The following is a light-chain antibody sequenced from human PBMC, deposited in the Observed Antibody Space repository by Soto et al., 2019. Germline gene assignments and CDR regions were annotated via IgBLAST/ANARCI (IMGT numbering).Light chain of an antibody. V-gene: IGKV3-15*01. CDR1: QSVSSN. J-gene: IGKJ5*01. CDR2: ETS. Sequence: EILMTQPPDTLSVSPGERATLYCSASQSVSSNLDWCQQKPGQAPRLLIYETSTRATGVPDRFSDSGSGTEFTLTITNLQPEDFEVSNCQQYYTWPITLRQGTLLKI. CDR3: QQYYTWPIT.